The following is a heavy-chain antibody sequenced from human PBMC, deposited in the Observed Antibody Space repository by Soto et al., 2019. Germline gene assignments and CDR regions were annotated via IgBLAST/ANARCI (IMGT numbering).Heavy chain of an antibody. CDR2: IIPIFGTA. J-gene: IGHJ6*02. V-gene: IGHV1-69*01. Sequence: QVQLVQSGAEVKKPGSSVKVSCKASGGTFSSYAISWVRQAPGQGLEWMGGIIPIFGTANYAQKFQGRVTISADESTSTAYMELGSLRSEDTAVYYCARDHSISGSYYRSHYYYGMDVWGQGTTVTVSS. D-gene: IGHD1-26*01. CDR1: GGTFSSYA. CDR3: ARDHSISGSYYRSHYYYGMDV.